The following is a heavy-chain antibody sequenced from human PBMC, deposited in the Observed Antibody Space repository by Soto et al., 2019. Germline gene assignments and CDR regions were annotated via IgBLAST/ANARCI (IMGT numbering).Heavy chain of an antibody. V-gene: IGHV4-34*01. Sequence: QVQLQQWGAGLLKPSETLSLTCAVYGGSFSGYYWSWIRQPPGKGLEWIGEINHSGSTNYNPSLKSRVTISVDTSKNLFSLKLSSVTAADTAVYYCARGQPYYYDSSGYNYWGQGTLVTVSS. D-gene: IGHD3-22*01. CDR3: ARGQPYYYDSSGYNY. CDR2: INHSGST. J-gene: IGHJ4*02. CDR1: GGSFSGYY.